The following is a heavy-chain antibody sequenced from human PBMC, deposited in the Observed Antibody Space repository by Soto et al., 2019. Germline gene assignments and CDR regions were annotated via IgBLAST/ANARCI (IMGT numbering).Heavy chain of an antibody. CDR3: ASLYDSSGYYPGY. CDR2: IYHSGST. CDR1: GGSISSSNW. D-gene: IGHD3-22*01. Sequence: SETLSLTCAVSGGSISSSNWWSWVRQPPGKGLEWIGEIYHSGSTNYNPSLKSRVTISVDKSKNQFSLKLSSVTAADTAVYYCASLYDSSGYYPGYWGQGTLVTVSS. J-gene: IGHJ4*02. V-gene: IGHV4-4*02.